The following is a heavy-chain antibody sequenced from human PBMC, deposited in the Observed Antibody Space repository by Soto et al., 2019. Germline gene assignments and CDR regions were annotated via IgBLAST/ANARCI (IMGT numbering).Heavy chain of an antibody. CDR1: GFPFSSYA. D-gene: IGHD3-22*01. CDR2: LSGSGYST. CDR3: AKGTYYYDSAGNAYFDY. Sequence: WGSLRLSYAASGFPFSSYAMRWVRQAPRKGLEWVSALSGSGYSTYYADSVKGRFTISRDNSKNTLYLQMNSLRAEDTAVYYCAKGTYYYDSAGNAYFDYWGQGTLVTVSS. V-gene: IGHV3-23*01. J-gene: IGHJ4*02.